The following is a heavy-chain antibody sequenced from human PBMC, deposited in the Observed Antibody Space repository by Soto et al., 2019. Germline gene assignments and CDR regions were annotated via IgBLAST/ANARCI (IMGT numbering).Heavy chain of an antibody. V-gene: IGHV4-61*01. J-gene: IGHJ3*01. CDR1: GDSVISATYY. Sequence: PSETLSLTCTVSGDSVISATYYWSWIRQPPGKGLEWIGYIYYDGGTTYNSSLKSRVTISTDTSKKQLSLKLTSATPADTAVYYCARVLPGIAAAYDAFDVWGQGTMVTVSS. CDR2: IYYDGGT. D-gene: IGHD6-13*01. CDR3: ARVLPGIAAAYDAFDV.